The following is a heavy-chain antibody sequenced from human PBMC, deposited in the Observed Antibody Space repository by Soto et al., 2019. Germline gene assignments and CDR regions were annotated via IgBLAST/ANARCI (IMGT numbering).Heavy chain of an antibody. CDR2: ISSSSSSI. J-gene: IGHJ6*03. CDR1: GFTFSTYS. V-gene: IGHV3-48*01. Sequence: GGSLRLSCAASGFTFSTYSMNWVRQAPGKGLEWVSYISSSSSSIYYADSVKGRFTVSRDNAKNSLYLQMNSLRAEDTAVYYCARKLQLDNIAYYYYYMDVWGKGTTVTVSS. CDR3: ARKLQLDNIAYYYYYMDV. D-gene: IGHD6-13*01.